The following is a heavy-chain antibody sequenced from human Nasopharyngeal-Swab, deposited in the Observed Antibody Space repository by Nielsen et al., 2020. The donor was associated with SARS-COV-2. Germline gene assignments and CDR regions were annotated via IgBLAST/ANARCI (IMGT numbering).Heavy chain of an antibody. Sequence: SEALFPPLPCSWCSTQWFLLGLVRQPPGKGLGLNWYIYYSGSTNYNPSLKSRVTISVDTSKNQFSLKLSSVTAADTAVYYCARASDYGGNYEPFDYWGQGTLVTVSS. V-gene: IGHV4-59*01. D-gene: IGHD4-23*01. CDR1: WCSTQWFL. J-gene: IGHJ4*02. CDR3: ARASDYGGNYEPFDY. CDR2: IYYSGST.